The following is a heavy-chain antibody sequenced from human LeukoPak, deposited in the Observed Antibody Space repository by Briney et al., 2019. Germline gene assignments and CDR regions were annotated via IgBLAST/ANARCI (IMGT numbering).Heavy chain of an antibody. V-gene: IGHV3-15*01. CDR2: IKPKTDGETT. CDR1: GFTFDNYA. D-gene: IGHD2-21*01. J-gene: IGHJ4*02. CDR3: ITPLPYSAQ. Sequence: GGSLRLSCTASGFTFDNYAMIWVRQAPGKGLEWVGRIKPKTDGETTEYAAPVKDRFSISRDDSKSMMYLQMNSLKTEDTAVYYCITPLPYSAQGGQGTLVTVSS.